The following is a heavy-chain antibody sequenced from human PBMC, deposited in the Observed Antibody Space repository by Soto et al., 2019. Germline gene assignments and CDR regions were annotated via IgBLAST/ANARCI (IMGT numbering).Heavy chain of an antibody. Sequence: GGSLRLSCAASGFTFSSYAMSWVRQAPGKGLEWVSAISGSGGSTYYADSVKGRFTISRDNSKNTLYLQMNNLRAEDTAVYYCAKGFNWNYVPYYGMDVWGQGTTVTVSS. V-gene: IGHV3-23*01. J-gene: IGHJ6*02. CDR1: GFTFSSYA. CDR2: ISGSGGST. D-gene: IGHD1-7*01. CDR3: AKGFNWNYVPYYGMDV.